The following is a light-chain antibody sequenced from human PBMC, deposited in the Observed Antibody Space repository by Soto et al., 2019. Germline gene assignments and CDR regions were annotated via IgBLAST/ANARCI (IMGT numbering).Light chain of an antibody. CDR2: NNN. Sequence: QSVLTQPPSASGTPGQRVTISCSGTSSNIGSNSINWYQQFPGTAPKLLIYNNNQRPSGVPDRFSGSKFGTSVSLAISGLQSEEEADYYCAAWDDSLSGVVFGGGTKLTVL. CDR3: AAWDDSLSGVV. V-gene: IGLV1-44*01. CDR1: SSNIGSNS. J-gene: IGLJ2*01.